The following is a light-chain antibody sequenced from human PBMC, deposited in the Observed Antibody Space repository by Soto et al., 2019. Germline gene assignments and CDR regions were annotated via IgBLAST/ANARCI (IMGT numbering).Light chain of an antibody. CDR3: QQRTNWPPYT. CDR1: QSVGSY. V-gene: IGKV3-11*01. CDR2: DTS. J-gene: IGKJ2*01. Sequence: EIVLTQSPATLSLSPGERATLSCMASQSVGSYLAWYQQKPGQAPRLLIYDTSTRATGIPARFSGGGSGTAFTLTISSLEPEDFAVYYCQQRTNWPPYTFGQGTKLEIK.